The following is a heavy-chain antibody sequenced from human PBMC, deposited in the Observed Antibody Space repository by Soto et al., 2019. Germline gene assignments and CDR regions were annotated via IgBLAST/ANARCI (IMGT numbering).Heavy chain of an antibody. Sequence: PSETLSLTCTVSGGSISSYYWSWIRQPPGKGLEWVGYIYYSGSTNYNPSLKSRVTISVDTSKNQFSLKLSSVTAADTAVYYCARAKYSGYLDYWGQGPLVTVSS. D-gene: IGHD5-12*01. CDR2: IYYSGST. J-gene: IGHJ4*02. CDR1: GGSISSYY. CDR3: ARAKYSGYLDY. V-gene: IGHV4-59*08.